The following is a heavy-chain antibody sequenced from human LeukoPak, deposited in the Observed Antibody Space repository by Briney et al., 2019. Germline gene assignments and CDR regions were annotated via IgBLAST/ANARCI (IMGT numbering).Heavy chain of an antibody. V-gene: IGHV3-21*01. CDR2: ISSSSSYI. Sequence: PGGSLRLSCAASGFTFSSYSMNWVRQAPGKGLEWVSSISSSSSYIYYADSVKGRFTISRDNAKNSLYLQMNSLRAEDTAVYYCARDRYCSSTSCYEGFFFDYWGQGTLVTVSS. D-gene: IGHD2-2*01. J-gene: IGHJ4*02. CDR3: ARDRYCSSTSCYEGFFFDY. CDR1: GFTFSSYS.